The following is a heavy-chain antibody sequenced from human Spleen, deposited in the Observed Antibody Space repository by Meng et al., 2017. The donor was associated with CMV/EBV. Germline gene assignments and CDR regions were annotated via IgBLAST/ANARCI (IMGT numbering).Heavy chain of an antibody. CDR2: VYYSGST. CDR3: ARLTLGVISG. D-gene: IGHD2-21*01. CDR1: GVSISSYY. Sequence: SETLSLTCTVSGVSISSYYWTWIRQPPGKGLEWIGYVYYSGSTNYNPSLKSRVTISVDTSKNQFSLKLSSVTAADTAVYYCARLTLGVISGWGQGTLVTVSS. J-gene: IGHJ4*02. V-gene: IGHV4-59*08.